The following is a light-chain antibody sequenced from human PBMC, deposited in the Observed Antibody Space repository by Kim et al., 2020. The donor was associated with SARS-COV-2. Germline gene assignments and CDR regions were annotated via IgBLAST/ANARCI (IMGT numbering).Light chain of an antibody. Sequence: QSALTQPASVSGSPGQSITISCTGTSSDVGDYNYVSWYQHHPDKAPKLMIYDVSKRPSGVSNRFSGSKSGNTASLTISGLQAEDEADYYCSSYTSSSTPWVFGGGTKLTVL. J-gene: IGLJ3*02. CDR3: SSYTSSSTPWV. CDR1: SSDVGDYNY. V-gene: IGLV2-14*03. CDR2: DVS.